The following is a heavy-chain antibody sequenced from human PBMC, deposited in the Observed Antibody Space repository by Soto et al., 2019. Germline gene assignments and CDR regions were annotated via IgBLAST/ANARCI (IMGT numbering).Heavy chain of an antibody. Sequence: PAETLSLTCTVSGGSISTYYWSWIRQPPGKGLEWIGYIYYSGTTKYNPSLRSRVTISVDTSKNQFSLKLSSVTAADTAVYYCAREPQLTSVTVFDYWGQGTPVTVSS. CDR2: IYYSGTT. CDR1: GGSISTYY. V-gene: IGHV4-59*01. J-gene: IGHJ4*02. D-gene: IGHD4-17*01. CDR3: AREPQLTSVTVFDY.